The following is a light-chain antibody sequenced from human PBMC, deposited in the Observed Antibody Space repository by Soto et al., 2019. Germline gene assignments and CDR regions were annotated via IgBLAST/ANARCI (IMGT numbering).Light chain of an antibody. CDR3: QQYYSFPRT. V-gene: IGKV1-12*01. J-gene: IGKJ1*01. Sequence: DIQMTQSPSSVSASVADRFTITCRASQGISSWLAWYQQKPGTAPKVLIYHASNLQSGVPSRFSGSGSGTDFTLTISCLQSEDFATYYCQQYYSFPRTFGQGTKVDIK. CDR1: QGISSW. CDR2: HAS.